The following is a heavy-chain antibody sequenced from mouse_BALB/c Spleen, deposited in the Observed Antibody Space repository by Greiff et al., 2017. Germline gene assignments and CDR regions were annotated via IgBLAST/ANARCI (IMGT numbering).Heavy chain of an antibody. D-gene: IGHD1-2*01. CDR3: ARGEDGPAY. Sequence: EVQRVESGGGLVQPGGSRKLSCAASGFTFSSFGMHWVRQAPEKGLEWVAYISSGSSTIYYADTVKGRFTISRDNPKNTLFLQMTSLRSEDTAMYYCARGEDGPAYWGQGTLVTVSA. CDR1: GFTFSSFG. V-gene: IGHV5-17*02. J-gene: IGHJ3*01. CDR2: ISSGSSTI.